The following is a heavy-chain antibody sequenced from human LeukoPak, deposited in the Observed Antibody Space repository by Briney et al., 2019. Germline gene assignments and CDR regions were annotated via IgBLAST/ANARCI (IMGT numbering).Heavy chain of an antibody. J-gene: IGHJ4*02. D-gene: IGHD6-13*01. CDR2: ISYDGSNK. CDR1: GFTFSSYG. Sequence: GGSLRLSCAASGFTFSSYGMHWVRQAPGKGLEWVAVISYDGSNKYYADSVKGRFTISRDNSKNTLYLQMNSLRAEDTAVYYRAKDLGSSWYDTGEDYWGQGTLVTVSS. V-gene: IGHV3-30*18. CDR3: AKDLGSSWYDTGEDY.